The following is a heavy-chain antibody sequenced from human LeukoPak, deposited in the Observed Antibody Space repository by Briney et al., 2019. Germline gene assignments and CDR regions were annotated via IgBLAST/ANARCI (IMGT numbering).Heavy chain of an antibody. Sequence: PSETLSLTCTVSGGSISIYYWSWIRQPPGKGLEWIGYIYYSGSTNYNPSLKSRVTISVDTSKNQFSLKLSSVTAADTAVYYCAREGQYGWFDPWGQGTLVTVSS. CDR3: AREGQYGWFDP. CDR2: IYYSGST. J-gene: IGHJ5*02. CDR1: GGSISIYY. V-gene: IGHV4-59*01. D-gene: IGHD2-2*01.